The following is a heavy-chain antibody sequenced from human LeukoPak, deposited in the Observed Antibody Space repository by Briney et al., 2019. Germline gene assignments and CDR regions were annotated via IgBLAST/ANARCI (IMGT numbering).Heavy chain of an antibody. CDR2: IYYSGST. V-gene: IGHV4-39*02. J-gene: IGHJ4*02. Sequence: SETLSLTCTVSGGSISGSSYYWGWIRQPPGKGLEWIGSIYYSGSTYYNPSLKSRVTISVDTSKNQFSLKLSSVTAADTAVYYCATEVRGYSYGINDYWGQGTLVTVSS. D-gene: IGHD5-18*01. CDR3: ATEVRGYSYGINDY. CDR1: GGSISGSSYY.